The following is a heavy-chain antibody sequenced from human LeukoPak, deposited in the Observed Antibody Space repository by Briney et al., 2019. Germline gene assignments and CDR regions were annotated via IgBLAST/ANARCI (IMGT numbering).Heavy chain of an antibody. CDR1: GFTFGSYA. D-gene: IGHD4-17*01. CDR3: AKRAVTTFSSGFHY. V-gene: IGHV3-23*01. CDR2: ISGIGVAT. Sequence: PGGSLSLSCAASGFTFGSYAMTWVRQAPGKGLEWVSVISGIGVATYYADSVKGRFTISRDNSKNTLYLQMNSLRAEDTAVYYCAKRAVTTFSSGFHYWGQGTLVTVSS. J-gene: IGHJ4*02.